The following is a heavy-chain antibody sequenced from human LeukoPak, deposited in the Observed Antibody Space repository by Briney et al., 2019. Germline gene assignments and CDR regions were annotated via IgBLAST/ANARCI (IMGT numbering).Heavy chain of an antibody. Sequence: GAAVKVSCKASGYTFTSYGISWVRQAPGQGLEWMGWISAYNGNTNYAQKLQGRVTMTTDTSTSTAYMDLRSLRSDDTAVYYCARGYYYESMIDAFDIWGQGTMVTVSS. V-gene: IGHV1-18*01. CDR3: ARGYYYESMIDAFDI. CDR2: ISAYNGNT. J-gene: IGHJ3*02. D-gene: IGHD3-22*01. CDR1: GYTFTSYG.